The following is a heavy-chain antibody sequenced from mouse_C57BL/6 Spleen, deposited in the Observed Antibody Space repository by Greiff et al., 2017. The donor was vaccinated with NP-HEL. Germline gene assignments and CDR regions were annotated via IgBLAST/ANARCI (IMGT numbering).Heavy chain of an antibody. CDR3: AKGRDPAWFAY. CDR1: GYSITSGYY. J-gene: IGHJ3*01. Sequence: EVKLVESGPGLVKPSQSLSLTCSVTGYSITSGYYWNWIRQFPGNKLEWMGYISYDGSNNYNPSLKNRISITRDTSKNQFFLKLNSVTTEDTATYYCAKGRDPAWFAYWGQGTLVTVSA. V-gene: IGHV3-6*01. CDR2: ISYDGSN.